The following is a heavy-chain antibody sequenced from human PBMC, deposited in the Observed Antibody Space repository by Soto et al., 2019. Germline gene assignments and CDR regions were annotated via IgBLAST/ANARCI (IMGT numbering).Heavy chain of an antibody. CDR1: GGSVSADSYY. D-gene: IGHD3-16*01. CDR2: MYYGGIT. V-gene: IGHV4-39*01. Sequence: SETLSLTCHVSGGSVSADSYYWAWIRQPPGKGLEWIGSMYYGGITYYNPSLKSRVTVSVDTSKDQFSLIMTSVTAADTAIYYCARHGVPPLLGWVDRWGQGTLVTVSS. CDR3: ARHGVPPLLGWVDR. J-gene: IGHJ5*02.